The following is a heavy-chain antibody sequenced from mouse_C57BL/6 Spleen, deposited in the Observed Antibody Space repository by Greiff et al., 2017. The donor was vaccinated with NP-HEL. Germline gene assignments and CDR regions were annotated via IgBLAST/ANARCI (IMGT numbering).Heavy chain of an antibody. CDR2: ISSGGSYT. CDR3: ARRRDYYGSSFAMDY. J-gene: IGHJ4*01. Sequence: EVMLVESGGDLVKPGGSLKLSCAASGFTFSSYGMSWVRQTPDKRLEWVATISSGGSYTYYPDSVKGRFTISRDNAKNTLYLQMSSLKSEDTAMYYCARRRDYYGSSFAMDYWGQGTSVTVSS. D-gene: IGHD1-1*01. CDR1: GFTFSSYG. V-gene: IGHV5-6*02.